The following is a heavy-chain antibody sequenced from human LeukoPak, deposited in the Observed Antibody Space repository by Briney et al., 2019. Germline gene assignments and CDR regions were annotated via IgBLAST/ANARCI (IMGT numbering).Heavy chain of an antibody. CDR3: ARRKIAEYYFDY. V-gene: IGHV5-10-1*01. D-gene: IGHD3-22*01. CDR2: IDPSDSYT. J-gene: IGHJ4*02. Sequence: PGEYLKISCQGSGYSFTSYWISWVRQLPGKGLEWMGKIDPSDSYTNYSPSFQGHVTISADKSISTAYLQWGSLKASDTAMYYCARRKIAEYYFDYWGQGTLVTVSS. CDR1: GYSFTSYW.